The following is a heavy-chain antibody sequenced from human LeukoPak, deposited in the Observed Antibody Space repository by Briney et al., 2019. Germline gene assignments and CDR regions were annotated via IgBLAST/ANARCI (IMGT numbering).Heavy chain of an antibody. CDR3: AKGRCSGPGCDSFDY. Sequence: GGSLRLSCAASGLVFGKYAMAWVRQAPGKGLECVSIISDDSSFTYYLDSVKGRSTIFRDNSKDTLYLHMNSLKAEDTAVYYCAKGRCSGPGCDSFDYWGQGTLVTVSS. CDR1: GLVFGKYA. CDR2: ISDDSSFT. D-gene: IGHD5-12*01. V-gene: IGHV3-23*01. J-gene: IGHJ4*02.